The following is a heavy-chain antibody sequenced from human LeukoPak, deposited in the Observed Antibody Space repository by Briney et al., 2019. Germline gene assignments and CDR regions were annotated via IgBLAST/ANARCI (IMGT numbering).Heavy chain of an antibody. CDR3: VRDWDHFDFDS. J-gene: IGHJ5*01. CDR2: IKGDGSHT. Sequence: GGSLRLSCAASGFTFSNYWMHWVRQAPGKGLVWVSRIKGDGSHTIYADSVKGRFTISRDNARNTLYLQMRSLRAEDTAVYYCVRDWDHFDFDSWGQGTLVTVSS. V-gene: IGHV3-74*01. CDR1: GFTFSNYW. D-gene: IGHD3-9*01.